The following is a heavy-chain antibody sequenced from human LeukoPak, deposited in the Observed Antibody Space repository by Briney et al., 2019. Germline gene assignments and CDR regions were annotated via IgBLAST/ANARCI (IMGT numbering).Heavy chain of an antibody. CDR2: IKSKTDGGTT. J-gene: IGHJ4*02. D-gene: IGHD6-13*01. CDR3: TTVTIAAAGTIS. CDR1: GFTFSNAW. Sequence: PGGSLRLSCAASGFTFSNAWMNWIRQAPGKGLEWVGRIKSKTDGGTTDYATPVKGRFTISRDDSKNTLYLQMNSLKTEDTAVYYCTTVTIAAAGTISWGQGTLVTVSS. V-gene: IGHV3-15*07.